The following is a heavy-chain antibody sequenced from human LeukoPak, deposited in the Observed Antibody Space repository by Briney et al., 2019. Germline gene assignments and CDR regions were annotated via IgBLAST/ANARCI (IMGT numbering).Heavy chain of an antibody. D-gene: IGHD5-24*01. V-gene: IGHV3-23*01. CDR3: AKDIQLST. CDR1: GFTFSRYG. Sequence: PGGSLTLSCASSGFTFSRYGMHWVRPPQGKGLEWVSLIGACGESTYYANSVTGRFTISRDNSKNTLSLQMNSLRVEDTAMYFCAKDIQLSTWGLGTMVTVSS. CDR2: IGACGEST. J-gene: IGHJ3*01.